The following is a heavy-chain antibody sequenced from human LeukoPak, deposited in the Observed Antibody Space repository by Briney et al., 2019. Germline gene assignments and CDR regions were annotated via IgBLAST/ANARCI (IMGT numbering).Heavy chain of an antibody. D-gene: IGHD3-10*01. CDR2: IKSNTFGGTT. CDR3: STEFYGSANFNF. CDR1: GFTFSDAW. Sequence: GGSLRLSCAASGFTFSDAWMSWVRQAPGKGLEWVGHIKSNTFGGTTDYDAPVKGRFTISRDDSKNTLFLLMDSLKTEDTAVYYCSTEFYGSANFNFWGQGTLVTVSS. V-gene: IGHV3-15*01. J-gene: IGHJ4*02.